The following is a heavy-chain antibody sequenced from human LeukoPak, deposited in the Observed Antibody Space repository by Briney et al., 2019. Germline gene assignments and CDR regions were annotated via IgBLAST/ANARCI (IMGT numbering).Heavy chain of an antibody. CDR1: GFTFSSYG. Sequence: GGSLRLSCAASGFTFSSYGMHWVRQAPGKGLEWVAFIRYDGSNKYYADSVKGRFTISRDNSRNTLYLQMNSLRAEDTAVYYCAKDAPNYYGSGSYPDYWGQGTLVTVSS. D-gene: IGHD3-10*01. CDR2: IRYDGSNK. CDR3: AKDAPNYYGSGSYPDY. V-gene: IGHV3-30*02. J-gene: IGHJ4*02.